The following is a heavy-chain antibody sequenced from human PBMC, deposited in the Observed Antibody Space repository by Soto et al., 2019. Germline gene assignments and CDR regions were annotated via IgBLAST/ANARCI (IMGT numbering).Heavy chain of an antibody. CDR1: GGSFSGYY. V-gene: IGHV4-34*01. CDR3: ARGNQIAARFYYYYGMDV. CDR2: INHSGST. J-gene: IGHJ6*02. Sequence: SEILSLTCAVYGGSFSGYYWSWIRQPPGKGLEWIGEINHSGSTNYNPSLKSRVTISVDTSKNQFSLKLSSVTAADTAVYYCARGNQIAARFYYYYGMDVWGQGTTVTVSS. D-gene: IGHD6-6*01.